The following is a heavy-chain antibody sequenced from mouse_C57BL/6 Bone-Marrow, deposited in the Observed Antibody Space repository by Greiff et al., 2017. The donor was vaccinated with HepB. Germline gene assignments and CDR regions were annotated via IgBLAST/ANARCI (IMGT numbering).Heavy chain of an antibody. CDR3: AFYDYDYFDY. D-gene: IGHD2-4*01. CDR1: GYTFTSYT. V-gene: IGHV1-4*01. Sequence: VKLMESGAELARPGASVKMSCKASGYTFTSYTMHWVKQRPGQGLEWIGYINPSSGYTKYNQKFKDKATLTADTSSSTAYMQLSSLTSEDSAVYYCAFYDYDYFDYWGQGTTLTVSA. J-gene: IGHJ2*01. CDR2: INPSSGYT.